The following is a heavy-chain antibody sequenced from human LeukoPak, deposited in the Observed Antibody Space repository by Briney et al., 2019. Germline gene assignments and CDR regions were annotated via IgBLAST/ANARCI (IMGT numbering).Heavy chain of an antibody. V-gene: IGHV3-30*02. CDR1: GFTFSSYG. J-gene: IGHJ4*02. CDR2: IRYDGSNK. CDR3: AKDEDRWYESGYFDY. Sequence: GGSLRLSCAASGFTFSSYGMHWVRQAPGKGLEWVAFIRYDGSNKYYADSVKGRFTISRDNSKNTLYLQMNSLRAEDTAVYYCAKDEDRWYESGYFDYWGQGTLVTVSS. D-gene: IGHD6-13*01.